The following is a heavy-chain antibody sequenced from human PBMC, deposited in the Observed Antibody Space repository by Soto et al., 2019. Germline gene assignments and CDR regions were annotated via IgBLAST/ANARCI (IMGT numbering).Heavy chain of an antibody. CDR2: ISAYNGNT. CDR3: ARDSIAAAGTPRGYWFDP. J-gene: IGHJ5*02. D-gene: IGHD6-13*01. V-gene: IGHV1-18*01. CDR1: GYTFTSYG. Sequence: QVQLVQSGAEVKKPGASVKVSCKASGYTFTSYGISWVLQAPGQGLEWMGWISAYNGNTNYAQKLQGRVTMTTDTSKSTAYMELRSLRSDDTAVYYCARDSIAAAGTPRGYWFDPWGQGTLVTVSS.